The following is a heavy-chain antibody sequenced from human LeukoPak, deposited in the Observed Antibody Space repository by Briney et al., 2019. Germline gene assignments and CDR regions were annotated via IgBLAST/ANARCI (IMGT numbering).Heavy chain of an antibody. J-gene: IGHJ5*02. CDR2: IYYSGST. CDR3: ARSLEPGPYNWFDP. CDR1: GGSISSGGYY. D-gene: IGHD1-14*01. V-gene: IGHV4-31*03. Sequence: PSETLSLTCTVSGGSISSGGYYWSWIRQHPGKGLEWIGYIYYSGSTYYNPSLKSRVTISVDTSKNQFSLKLSSVTAADTAVYYCARSLEPGPYNWFDPWGQGTLVTVSS.